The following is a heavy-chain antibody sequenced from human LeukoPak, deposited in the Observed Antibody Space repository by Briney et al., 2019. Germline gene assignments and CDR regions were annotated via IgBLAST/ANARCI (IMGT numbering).Heavy chain of an antibody. V-gene: IGHV4-39*01. CDR2: IYYSGST. CDR3: ARLSSGSYGHLGPPDY. D-gene: IGHD1-26*01. J-gene: IGHJ4*02. CDR1: GGSISSSSYY. Sequence: SETLSLTCTVSGGSISSSSYYWGWIGQPPGKGLEWIGSIYYSGSTYYNPSLTSRVNISVDTSKNQFSLKLNSVTAADTAVYYCARLSSGSYGHLGPPDYWGQGTLVTVSS.